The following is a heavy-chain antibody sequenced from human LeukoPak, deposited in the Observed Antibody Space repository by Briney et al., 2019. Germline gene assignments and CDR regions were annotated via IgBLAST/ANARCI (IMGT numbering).Heavy chain of an antibody. V-gene: IGHV1-18*01. J-gene: IGHJ3*02. D-gene: IGHD6-19*01. CDR2: ISAYNGNT. CDR1: GYTFTSYG. CDR3: ARVPHIAVAGHPGSAFDI. Sequence: ASVKVSCKASGYTFTSYGISWVRQAPRQGLEWMGWISAYNGNTNYAQKLQGRVTMTTDTSTSTAYMELRSLRSDDTAVYYCARVPHIAVAGHPGSAFDIWGQGTMVTVSS.